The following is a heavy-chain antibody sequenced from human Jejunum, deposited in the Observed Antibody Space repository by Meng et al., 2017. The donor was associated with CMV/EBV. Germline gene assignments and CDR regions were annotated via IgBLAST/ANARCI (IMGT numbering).Heavy chain of an antibody. CDR3: ARDRDGYNTFDY. Sequence: ELCQSGAEVKAPWTPAKLSSTASGYTFGAKSIPGGRQAPGQGLEYLGWIKPNTSSIKYVKKFKGRVTMTRDTATNTAYLELTRLMSDDTAVYYCARDRDGYNTFDYWGQGTLVTVSS. CDR2: IKPNTSSI. D-gene: IGHD5-24*01. J-gene: IGHJ4*02. V-gene: IGHV1-2*02. CDR1: GYTFGAKS.